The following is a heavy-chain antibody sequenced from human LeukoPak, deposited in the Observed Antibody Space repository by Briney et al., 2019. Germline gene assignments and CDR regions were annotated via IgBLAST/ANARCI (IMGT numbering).Heavy chain of an antibody. V-gene: IGHV1-2*04. D-gene: IGHD6-6*01. CDR2: INPNSGGT. CDR3: ARDKRSEIEYSSSSGVDY. J-gene: IGHJ4*02. CDR1: GYTFTGYY. Sequence: ASVKVSCKASGYTFTGYYMHWVRQAPGQGLEWMGWINPNSGGTNYAQKFQGWVTMTRDTSISTAYMELSRLRSDDTAVYYCARDKRSEIEYSSSSGVDYWGQGTLVTVSS.